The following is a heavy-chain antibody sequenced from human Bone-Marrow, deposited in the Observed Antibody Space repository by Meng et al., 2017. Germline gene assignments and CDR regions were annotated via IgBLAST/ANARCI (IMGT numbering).Heavy chain of an antibody. CDR1: GYSITGSYN. CDR3: AGGAVVTLIFYHAMDA. V-gene: IGHV4-38-2*01. J-gene: IGHJ6*02. D-gene: IGHD2-21*02. CDR2: MYQSGST. Sequence: SETLSLTCAVSGYSITGSYNWGWIRPSPGKGLEWVRSMYQSGSTYYNPSLKSRVTMSADTSKNQFSLQLTSVTAADTAVYYCAGGAVVTLIFYHAMDAWGQGTTVTVSS.